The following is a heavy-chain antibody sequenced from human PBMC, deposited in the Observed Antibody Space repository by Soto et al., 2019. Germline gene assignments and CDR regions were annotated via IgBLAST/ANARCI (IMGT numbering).Heavy chain of an antibody. V-gene: IGHV4-59*08. J-gene: IGHJ4*02. CDR3: ARGLRSSSSTTLGY. D-gene: IGHD6-13*01. CDR2: IYYSGST. CDR1: GGSMSSYY. Sequence: QVQLQESGPGLVKPSETLSVTCTVSGGSMSSYYWSWIRQPPGKGLEWIGYIYYSGSTNYNPSLKSRVTISVDTSKNQFSLKLSSVTAADTAVYYCARGLRSSSSTTLGYWGQGTLVTVSS.